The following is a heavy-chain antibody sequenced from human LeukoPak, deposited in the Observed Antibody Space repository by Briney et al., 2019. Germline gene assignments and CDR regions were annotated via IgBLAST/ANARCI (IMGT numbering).Heavy chain of an antibody. D-gene: IGHD3-22*01. CDR1: GGSISSYY. V-gene: IGHV4-59*01. J-gene: IGHJ5*02. CDR3: ARGIRYYYDSSGYYRTDRFDP. CDR2: IYYSGST. Sequence: SETLSLTCTVSGGSISSYYWSWIRQPPGKGLEWIGYIYYSGSTNYNPSLKSRVTISVDTSKNQFSLKLSSVTAADTAVYYCARGIRYYYDSSGYYRTDRFDPRGQGTLVTVSS.